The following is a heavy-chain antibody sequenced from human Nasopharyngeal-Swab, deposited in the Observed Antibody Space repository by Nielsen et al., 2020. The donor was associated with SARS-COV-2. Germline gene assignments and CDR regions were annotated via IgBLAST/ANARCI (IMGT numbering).Heavy chain of an antibody. D-gene: IGHD3-16*01. CDR1: GFTVSSNY. CDR3: AREWYYDYVWGSSSGMDV. J-gene: IGHJ6*02. CDR2: IYSGDST. Sequence: GESLKISCAATGFTVSSNYMSWVRQAPGKGLEWVSIIYSGDSTYYADSVKGRFTISRDNSKNTLYLQMNSLRAEDTAVYYCAREWYYDYVWGSSSGMDVWGQGTTVTVSS. V-gene: IGHV3-53*01.